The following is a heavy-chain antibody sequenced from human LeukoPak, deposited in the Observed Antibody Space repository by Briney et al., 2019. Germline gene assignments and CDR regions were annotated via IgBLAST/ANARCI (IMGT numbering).Heavy chain of an antibody. Sequence: PGGSLRLSCAASGFTFSTYNMNWVRQSPGKGLEWISSVSSSSSYIYYIDSVKGRFTISRDNAKNSLYLQMNSLRAEDTAVYYCARDKSSGALGYWGQGTLVTVSS. D-gene: IGHD3-22*01. V-gene: IGHV3-21*01. J-gene: IGHJ4*02. CDR1: GFTFSTYN. CDR3: ARDKSSGALGY. CDR2: VSSSSSYI.